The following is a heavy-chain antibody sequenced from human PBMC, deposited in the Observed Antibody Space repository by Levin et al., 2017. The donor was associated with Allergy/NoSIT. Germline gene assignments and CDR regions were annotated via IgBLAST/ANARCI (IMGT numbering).Heavy chain of an antibody. J-gene: IGHJ6*02. Sequence: SQTLSLTCTVSGGSISSYYWSWIRQPPGKGLEWIGYISYSGSTNYNPSLKSRVTISADTSKNQFSLKLSSVSAAATAVYFCARDGEGERRPLYHYGMDVWGQGTTVTVSS. CDR3: ARDGEGERRPLYHYGMDV. D-gene: IGHD1-1*01. CDR2: ISYSGST. CDR1: GGSISSYY. V-gene: IGHV4-59*01.